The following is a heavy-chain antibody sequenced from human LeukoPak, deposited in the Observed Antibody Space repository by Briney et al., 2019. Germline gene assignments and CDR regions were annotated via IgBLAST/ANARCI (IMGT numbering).Heavy chain of an antibody. J-gene: IGHJ4*02. CDR3: AKSSDGLRYFDWLPIDY. D-gene: IGHD3-9*01. CDR2: IRYNGSNK. Sequence: GGSLRLSCAASGFTFSSYGMHWVRQAPGKGLRWLAFIRYNGSNKYYADSVKGRFTISRDNSKNTLYLQMNSLRAEDTAVYYCAKSSDGLRYFDWLPIDYWGQGTLVTVSS. CDR1: GFTFSSYG. V-gene: IGHV3-30*02.